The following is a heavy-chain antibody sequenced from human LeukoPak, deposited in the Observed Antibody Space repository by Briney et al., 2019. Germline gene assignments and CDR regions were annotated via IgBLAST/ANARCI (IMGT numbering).Heavy chain of an antibody. Sequence: ASVQVSCQASGYTFPRYYLYWVRQAPGQGLEWVGIINPSRGSTNYAQKFQGRVTMTRDTSTSTVYMELSSLRSEDTAVYYCARGPRITLVRGGQWYYYMDVWGKGTTVTISS. CDR1: GYTFPRYY. J-gene: IGHJ6*03. CDR3: ARGPRITLVRGGQWYYYMDV. CDR2: INPSRGST. D-gene: IGHD3-10*01. V-gene: IGHV1-46*01.